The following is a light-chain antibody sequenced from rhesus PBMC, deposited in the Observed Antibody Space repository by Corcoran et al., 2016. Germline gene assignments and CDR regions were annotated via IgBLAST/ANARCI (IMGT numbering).Light chain of an antibody. Sequence: DIQMTQSPSALSASVGDRVTISCRASQNIYSNLAWYQQKPGKDPKLLIYAASRLQTGIPSRFSGSGSGTDFTLTISSLQPEDSAAYYCQHYYDNPLTFGGGTKVELK. CDR3: QHYYDNPLT. CDR1: QNIYSN. CDR2: AAS. J-gene: IGKJ4*01. V-gene: IGKV1S12*01.